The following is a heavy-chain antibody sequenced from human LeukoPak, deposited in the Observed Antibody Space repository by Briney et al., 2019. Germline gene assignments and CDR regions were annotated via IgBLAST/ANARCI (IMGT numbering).Heavy chain of an antibody. CDR3: AKDINRAAAGIFDY. J-gene: IGHJ4*02. CDR1: GFTFDDYA. Sequence: GGSLRLSCAASGFTFDDYAMHWVRQAPGKSLEWVSLISGDGGSTYYADSVKGRFTISRDNSKNSLYLQMNSLRTEDTALYYCAKDINRAAAGIFDYWGQGTLVTVSS. CDR2: ISGDGGST. D-gene: IGHD6-13*01. V-gene: IGHV3-43*02.